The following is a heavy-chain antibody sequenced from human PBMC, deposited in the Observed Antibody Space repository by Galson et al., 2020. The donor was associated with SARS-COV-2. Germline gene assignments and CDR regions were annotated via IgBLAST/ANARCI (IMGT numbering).Heavy chain of an antibody. CDR2: MYSGGSA. D-gene: IGHD2-8*01. Sequence: GGSLRLSCAASGFPVNRNYISWVRQSPGKELEWVSAMYSGGSANYRDSVRGRFIVSRDNSTNTVYIQMNSLTAADTAIYYCARGFGPGNRVGLYDFDLWGQGTLVTVSS. J-gene: IGHJ4*02. CDR3: ARGFGPGNRVGLYDFDL. CDR1: GFPVNRNY. V-gene: IGHV3-53*01.